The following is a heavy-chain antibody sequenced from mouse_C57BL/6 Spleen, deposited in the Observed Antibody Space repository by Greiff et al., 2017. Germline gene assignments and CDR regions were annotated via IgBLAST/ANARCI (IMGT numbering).Heavy chain of an antibody. Sequence: EVKLMESGGGLVKPGGSLKLSCAASGFTFSDYGMHWVRQAPEKGLEWVAYISSGSSTIYYADTVKGRFTISRDNAKNTLFLQMTSLRSEDTAMYYCANLYYYGSSYGYAMDYWGQGTSVTVSS. CDR1: GFTFSDYG. D-gene: IGHD1-1*01. J-gene: IGHJ4*01. CDR2: ISSGSSTI. CDR3: ANLYYYGSSYGYAMDY. V-gene: IGHV5-17*01.